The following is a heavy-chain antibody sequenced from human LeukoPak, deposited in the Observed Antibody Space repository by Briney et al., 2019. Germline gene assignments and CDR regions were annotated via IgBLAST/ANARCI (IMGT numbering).Heavy chain of an antibody. CDR2: VNSDGSIT. J-gene: IGHJ4*02. Sequence: GGSLRLSCAGTGFTFSSYWMHWVRQAPGKGLVWVSRVNSDGSITSYADSVKGRFTISRDNAKNTLYLQMNSLRAEDTAVYYCARVPYSGSWFDYWGQGTLVTVSS. CDR1: GFTFSSYW. CDR3: ARVPYSGSWFDY. D-gene: IGHD6-13*01. V-gene: IGHV3-74*01.